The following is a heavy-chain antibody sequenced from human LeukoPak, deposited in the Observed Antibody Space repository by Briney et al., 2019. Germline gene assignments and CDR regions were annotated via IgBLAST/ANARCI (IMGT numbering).Heavy chain of an antibody. Sequence: GGSLRLSCVASGFTFSDYYMSWIRQAPGKGLEWISYITNSGGTTFYADSVKGRFSISRDNANNSLFLQMNSLRAEDTAVYYCTRGRRDGYAILESGDYWGQGTLVTVSS. CDR1: GFTFSDYY. CDR2: ITNSGGTT. V-gene: IGHV3-11*04. J-gene: IGHJ4*02. D-gene: IGHD5-24*01. CDR3: TRGRRDGYAILESGDY.